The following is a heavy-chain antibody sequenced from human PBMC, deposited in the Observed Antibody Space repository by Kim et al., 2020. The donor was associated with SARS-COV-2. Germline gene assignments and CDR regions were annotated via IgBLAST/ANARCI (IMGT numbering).Heavy chain of an antibody. Sequence: SETLSLTCAVYGGSFSGYYWSWIRQPPGKGLEWIGEINHSGSTNYNPSLKSRVTISVDTSKNQFTLKRSSVTAADTAVYYCARASLVTTFYYYYYGMDV. CDR1: GGSFSGYY. J-gene: IGHJ6*01. CDR2: INHSGST. D-gene: IGHD4-17*01. V-gene: IGHV4-34*01. CDR3: ARASLVTTFYYYYYGMDV.